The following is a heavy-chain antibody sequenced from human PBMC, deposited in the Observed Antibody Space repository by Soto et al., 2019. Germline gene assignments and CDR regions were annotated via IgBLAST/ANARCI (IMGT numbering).Heavy chain of an antibody. CDR1: GFSLTTDRVG. D-gene: IGHD1-26*01. V-gene: IGHV2-5*02. Sequence: QITLKESGPTLVKPTQTLTLTCTFSGFSLTTDRVGVGWIRQPPGEALEWLAVIYWDDSKTYRPSLESRLTITKDTSKNQVALTMTNMDSLDTATYYCAHDYGGRSLDWGQGTLVTVSS. CDR2: IYWDDSK. J-gene: IGHJ4*02. CDR3: AHDYGGRSLD.